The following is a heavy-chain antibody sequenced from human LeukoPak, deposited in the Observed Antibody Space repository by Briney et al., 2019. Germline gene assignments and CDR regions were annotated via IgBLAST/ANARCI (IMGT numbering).Heavy chain of an antibody. V-gene: IGHV1-2*02. CDR1: GYTFTGYY. CDR3: ARSDCSSTCCYDSDWFDP. Sequence: GASVKVSCKASGYTFTGYYMHWVRQAPGQGLEWMEWINANSGGTNYAQKFQGRVTMTRDTSISTAYMELSRLRSDDTAVYYCARSDCSSTCCYDSDWFDPWGQGTLVTVSS. D-gene: IGHD2-2*01. J-gene: IGHJ5*02. CDR2: INANSGGT.